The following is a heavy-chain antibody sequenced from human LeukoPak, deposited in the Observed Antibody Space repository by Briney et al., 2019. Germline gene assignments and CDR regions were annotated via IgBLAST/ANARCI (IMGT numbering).Heavy chain of an antibody. CDR2: IYYSGST. Sequence: SETLSLTCTVSGGSISSSSYYWGWIRQPPGKGLEWIGSIYYSGSTYYNPSLKSRVTMSVDTSKNQFSLKLSSVTAADTAVYYCTRERGFGVVKWLGNNWFDPWGQGTLVTVSS. D-gene: IGHD3-3*01. V-gene: IGHV4-39*07. J-gene: IGHJ5*02. CDR3: TRERGFGVVKWLGNNWFDP. CDR1: GGSISSSSYY.